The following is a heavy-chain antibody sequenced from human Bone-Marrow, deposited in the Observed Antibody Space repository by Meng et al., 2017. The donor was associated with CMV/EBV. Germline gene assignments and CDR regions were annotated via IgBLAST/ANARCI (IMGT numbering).Heavy chain of an antibody. CDR3: AKGLSGFLVVPAAAY. J-gene: IGHJ4*02. D-gene: IGHD2-2*01. CDR2: ISGSGGST. Sequence: GESLKISCAASGFTFSSYAMSWVRQAPGKGLEWVSAISGSGGSTYYADSVKGRFTISRDNSKNTLYLQMNSLRAEDTAVYYCAKGLSGFLVVPAAAYWGQGTLVTVSS. V-gene: IGHV3-23*01. CDR1: GFTFSSYA.